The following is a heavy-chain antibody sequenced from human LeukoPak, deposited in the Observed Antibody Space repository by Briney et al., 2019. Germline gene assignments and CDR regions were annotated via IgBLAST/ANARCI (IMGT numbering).Heavy chain of an antibody. CDR3: ARAGEIATINYFDY. CDR1: GGSISGYY. CDR2: IYYSGSA. V-gene: IGHV4-59*12. D-gene: IGHD5-24*01. J-gene: IGHJ4*02. Sequence: SETLCLTCAVSGGSISGYYWSWVRQPPGGGLGWVGYIYYSGSANYNPALKRRVTISVDTSKDQLSLKLSSVTAADTAVSSCARAGEIATINYFDYWGQEALVTVSS.